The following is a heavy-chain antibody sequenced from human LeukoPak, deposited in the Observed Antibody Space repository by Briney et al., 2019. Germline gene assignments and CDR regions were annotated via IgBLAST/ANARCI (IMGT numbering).Heavy chain of an antibody. D-gene: IGHD3-3*01. J-gene: IGHJ6*03. CDR1: GGSFSGYY. V-gene: IGHV4-34*01. Sequence: SETLSLTCAVYGGSFSGYYWSWIRQPPGKGLEWLGEINHSGSTNYNPSLKSRVTISVDTSKNQFSLKLSSVTAADTAVYYCARGTTDYDFWSGYYYYYYYMDVWGKGTTVTVSS. CDR3: ARGTTDYDFWSGYYYYYYYMDV. CDR2: INHSGST.